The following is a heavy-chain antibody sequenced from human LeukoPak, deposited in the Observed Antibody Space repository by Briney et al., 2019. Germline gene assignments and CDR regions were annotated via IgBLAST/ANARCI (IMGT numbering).Heavy chain of an antibody. D-gene: IGHD6-19*01. Sequence: GGSLRLSCAASGLPFSSYWMHWVRQAPGKGLVCVSRINSDGSSTSYADSEKGRFTISRDNAKNTLYLQMNSLRAEDTAVYYCARDPSYSSGWSDYWGQGTLVTVSS. CDR1: GLPFSSYW. CDR3: ARDPSYSSGWSDY. J-gene: IGHJ4*02. CDR2: INSDGSST. V-gene: IGHV3-74*01.